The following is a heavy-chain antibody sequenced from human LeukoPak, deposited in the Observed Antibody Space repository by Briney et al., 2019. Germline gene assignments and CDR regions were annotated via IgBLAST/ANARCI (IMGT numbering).Heavy chain of an antibody. CDR2: IYYSGST. J-gene: IGHJ6*03. V-gene: IGHV4-59*01. CDR1: GGSISSYY. Sequence: TSETLSLTCTVSGGSISSYYWSWIRQPPGKGLEWIGYIYYSGSTNYNPSLKSRVTISVDTSKNQFSLKMSSVTAADTAVYYCARAVVYYYDSNGYYNYYYYYMDVWGKGTTVTVSS. CDR3: ARAVVYYYDSNGYYNYYYYYMDV. D-gene: IGHD3-22*01.